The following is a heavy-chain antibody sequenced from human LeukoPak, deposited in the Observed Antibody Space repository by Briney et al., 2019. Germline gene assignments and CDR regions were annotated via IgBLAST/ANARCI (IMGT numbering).Heavy chain of an antibody. CDR2: ISGSGGST. Sequence: GGSLRLSCAASGFTFSNHWMHWVRQAPGKGLEWVSAISGSGGSTYYADSVKGRFTISRDNSKNTLYLQMNSLRAEDTAVYYCAKDRWTEVDAFDIWGQGTMVTVSS. D-gene: IGHD1-1*01. V-gene: IGHV3-23*01. CDR3: AKDRWTEVDAFDI. J-gene: IGHJ3*02. CDR1: GFTFSNHW.